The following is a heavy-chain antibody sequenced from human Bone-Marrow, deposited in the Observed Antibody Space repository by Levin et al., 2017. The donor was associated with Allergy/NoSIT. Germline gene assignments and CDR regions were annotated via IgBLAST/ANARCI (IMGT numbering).Heavy chain of an antibody. Sequence: GGSLRLSCAASRPILSDYAMNWVRQAPGKGLQWVSGMSGSGGATYYADSVKGRFTISRDYYKSTVFLQMNSLRADDTAVYYCAKAGTTVMVSYYYMDVWGTGTTVTVSS. CDR1: RPILSDYA. D-gene: IGHD4-17*01. CDR3: AKAGTTVMVSYYYMDV. V-gene: IGHV3-23*01. J-gene: IGHJ6*03. CDR2: MSGSGGAT.